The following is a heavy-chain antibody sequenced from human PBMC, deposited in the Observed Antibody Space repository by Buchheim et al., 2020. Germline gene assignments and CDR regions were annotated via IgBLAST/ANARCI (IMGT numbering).Heavy chain of an antibody. CDR2: IWYDGSNK. CDR1: GFIFSSYG. V-gene: IGHV3-33*01. Sequence: QVQLVESGGGVVQPGRFLRVSCAASGFIFSSYGMHWVRQAPGKGLEWVAVIWYDGSNKYYADSVRGRFTISRDNSKSTLYLEMNSLRAEDTAVYYCARQYSYGEGNYYYGMDVWGQGTT. D-gene: IGHD5-18*01. J-gene: IGHJ6*02. CDR3: ARQYSYGEGNYYYGMDV.